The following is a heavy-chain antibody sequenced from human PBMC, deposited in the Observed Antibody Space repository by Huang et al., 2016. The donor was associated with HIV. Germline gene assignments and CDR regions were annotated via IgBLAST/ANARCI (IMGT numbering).Heavy chain of an antibody. Sequence: QVQLQESGPGLVKPSETLSLSCTVSGGSIRSHHWSWIRQPPGKGLEWIATIADTGRTKYNPSLKSRVSMALDTSKNNSSLKLTSVTAADTAVYYCARSPQIYQTSGLAHYYFDFWGRGTLVTVSS. CDR3: ARSPQIYQTSGLAHYYFDF. CDR2: IADTGRT. V-gene: IGHV4-59*11. J-gene: IGHJ2*01. D-gene: IGHD6-19*01. CDR1: GGSIRSHH.